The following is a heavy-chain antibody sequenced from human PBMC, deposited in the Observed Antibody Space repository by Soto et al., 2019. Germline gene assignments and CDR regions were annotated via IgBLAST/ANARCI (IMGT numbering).Heavy chain of an antibody. CDR2: INPNSGDT. CDR1: GYTFTGYY. Sequence: ASVKVSCKASGYTFTGYYMHWVRQAPGQGLEWMGRINPNSGDTNSAQKFQGRVTMTRDTSIRTAYMELSRLTSDDTAVYYCERDHLYCSNGVCSNLYYYGMDVWGQGTTVTVS. CDR3: ERDHLYCSNGVCSNLYYYGMDV. V-gene: IGHV1-2*06. J-gene: IGHJ6*02. D-gene: IGHD2-8*01.